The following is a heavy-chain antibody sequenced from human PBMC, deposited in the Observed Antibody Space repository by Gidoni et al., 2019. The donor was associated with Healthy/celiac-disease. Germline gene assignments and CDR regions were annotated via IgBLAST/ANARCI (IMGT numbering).Heavy chain of an antibody. J-gene: IGHJ5*02. V-gene: IGHV2-5*01. CDR3: AHSQSIAARLTNWFDP. Sequence: QITLKESGPTLVKPTQTLTMTCTFSGFSLSTSGVGVGRIPQPPGKALEWLALIYWNDDKRYSPSLKSRLTITKDTSKNQVVLTMTNMDPVDTATYYCAHSQSIAARLTNWFDPWGQGTLVTVSS. D-gene: IGHD6-6*01. CDR2: IYWNDDK. CDR1: GFSLSTSGVG.